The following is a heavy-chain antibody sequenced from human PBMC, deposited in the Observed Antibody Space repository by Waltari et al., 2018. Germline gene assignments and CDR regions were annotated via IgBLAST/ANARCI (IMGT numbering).Heavy chain of an antibody. CDR3: ALGYDYADH. CDR1: GYRFNTYW. Sequence: EVQLVQSGAEVKKPGESLKISCKASGYRFNTYWIGWVRHMPGKGLEWMGIIYLADSDTRYSPSSEGQVTMSVDKSINTAYLQWSSLKASDTAMYYCALGYDYADHWGQGSLVTVSS. D-gene: IGHD5-12*01. V-gene: IGHV5-51*01. CDR2: IYLADSDT. J-gene: IGHJ4*02.